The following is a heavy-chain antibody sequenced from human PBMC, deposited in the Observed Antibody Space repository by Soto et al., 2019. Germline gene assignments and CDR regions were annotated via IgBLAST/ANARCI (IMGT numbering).Heavy chain of an antibody. CDR3: AKDIFIGSYYYDSSGRAFDI. V-gene: IGHV3-9*01. J-gene: IGHJ3*02. CDR1: GFTFGDYA. CDR2: ISWNGGSI. Sequence: HPGGSLRLSCAASGFTFGDYAMHWVRQAPGKGLEWVSGISWNGGSIVYADSVKGRFTISRDNAENSLYLQMNSLRAEDTALYYCAKDIFIGSYYYDSSGRAFDIWGLGTMVTVSS. D-gene: IGHD3-22*01.